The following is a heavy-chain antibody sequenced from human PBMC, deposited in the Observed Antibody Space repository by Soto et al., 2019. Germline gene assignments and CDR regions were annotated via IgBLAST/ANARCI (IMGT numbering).Heavy chain of an antibody. CDR1: GGSFSGYS. J-gene: IGHJ5*02. Sequence: SETLSLTCAVYGGSFSGYSWSWIRQSPGKGLEWIGYIYHSGSTYYNPSLKSRVTISVDRSKNQFSLKLSSVTAADTAVYYCARVPLPWGQGTLVTVSS. V-gene: IGHV4-30-2*06. CDR3: ARVPLP. CDR2: IYHSGST.